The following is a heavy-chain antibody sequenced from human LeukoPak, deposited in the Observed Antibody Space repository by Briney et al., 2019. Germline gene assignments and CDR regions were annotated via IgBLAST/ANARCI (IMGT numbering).Heavy chain of an antibody. D-gene: IGHD6-13*01. V-gene: IGHV4-59*01. CDR3: AREAAAGTVDY. J-gene: IGHJ4*02. CDR1: GGSISSYY. Sequence: SETLSLTCTVSGGSISSYYWSWLRQPPGKGLEWIGYIYYSGSTNYNPSLKSRVTISVDTSNNQFSLKLSSVTAADTAVYYCAREAAAGTVDYWGQGTLVTVSS. CDR2: IYYSGST.